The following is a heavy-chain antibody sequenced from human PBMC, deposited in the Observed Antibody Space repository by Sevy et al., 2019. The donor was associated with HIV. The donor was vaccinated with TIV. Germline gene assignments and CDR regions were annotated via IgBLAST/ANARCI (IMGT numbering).Heavy chain of an antibody. CDR1: GGSFSGYY. V-gene: IGHV4-34*01. CDR2: INHSGST. D-gene: IGHD2-2*03. CDR3: ARVRIGYCSSTSCYGLRYYYYGMDV. J-gene: IGHJ6*02. Sequence: SETLSLTCAVYGGSFSGYYWSWIRQPPGKGLEWIGEINHSGSTNYNPSLKSRVTISVDTSKNQFSLKLSSVTAADTAVYYCARVRIGYCSSTSCYGLRYYYYGMDVWGQGTTVTVSS.